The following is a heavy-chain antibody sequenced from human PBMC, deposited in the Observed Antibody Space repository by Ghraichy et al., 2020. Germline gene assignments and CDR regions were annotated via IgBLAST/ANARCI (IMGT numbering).Heavy chain of an antibody. D-gene: IGHD3-9*01. CDR2: ISGSGGST. V-gene: IGHV3-23*01. CDR1: GFTFSSYA. J-gene: IGHJ2*01. Sequence: GGSLRLSCAASGFTFSSYAMSWVRQAPGKGLEWVSAISGSGGSTYYADSVKGRFTISRDNSKNTLYLQMNSLRAEDTAVYYCAKGCYDILTGYLLHWYFDLWGRGTLVTVSS. CDR3: AKGCYDILTGYLLHWYFDL.